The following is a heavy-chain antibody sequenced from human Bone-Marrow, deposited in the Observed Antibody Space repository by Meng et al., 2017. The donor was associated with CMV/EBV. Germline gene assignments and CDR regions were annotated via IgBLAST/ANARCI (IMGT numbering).Heavy chain of an antibody. D-gene: IGHD3-22*01. V-gene: IGHV1-69*01. CDR3: ARGEYYYESYFNY. CDR2: ISAIFGTA. CDR1: GGILRKYA. J-gene: IGHJ4*02. Sequence: QVQLVQSGAEVKKPGSSVKVSCKVSGGILRKYAISWVRQAPGQGLEYMGGISAIFGTANYAQKFQGRVTITADESTNTVYMEVSSLRSEDTAVYYCARGEYYYESYFNYWGQGTLVTVSS.